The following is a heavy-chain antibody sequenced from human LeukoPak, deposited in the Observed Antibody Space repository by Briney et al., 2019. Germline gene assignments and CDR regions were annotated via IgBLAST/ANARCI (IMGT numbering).Heavy chain of an antibody. CDR3: ARGSYDLLTGYSPFDY. Sequence: SETLSLTCTVSGGSISSYYWSWIRQPAGRGLERIGRIYTSGSTNYNPSLKSRVTMSVDTSKNQFSLKLSSVTAADTAVYYCARGSYDLLTGYSPFDYWGQGTLVTVSS. J-gene: IGHJ4*02. V-gene: IGHV4-4*07. CDR1: GGSISSYY. D-gene: IGHD3-9*01. CDR2: IYTSGST.